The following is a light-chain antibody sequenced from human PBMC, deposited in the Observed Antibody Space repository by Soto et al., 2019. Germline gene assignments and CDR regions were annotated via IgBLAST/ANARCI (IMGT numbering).Light chain of an antibody. V-gene: IGLV2-14*01. Sequence: QSVLTQPASVSGSPGQSITISCTGTSSDIDAYNYVSWYQQHPGKAPKLMIYDVSNRPSGISNRFSGSKSSNTASLTISGLQAEDEADYYCGSYTTSSNCVFGTGTKVTVL. J-gene: IGLJ1*01. CDR3: GSYTTSSNCV. CDR2: DVS. CDR1: SSDIDAYNY.